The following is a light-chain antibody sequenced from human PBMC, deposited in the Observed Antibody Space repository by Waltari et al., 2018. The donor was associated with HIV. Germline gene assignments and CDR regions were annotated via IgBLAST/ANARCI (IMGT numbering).Light chain of an antibody. CDR2: GRK. V-gene: IGLV1-44*01. CDR3: AAWDERLDGYV. CDR1: SSNIGQNT. Sequence: QSGLTQPPSASGAPGRGVTISCSGSSSNIGQNTVNWYQQIPGSAPKLVIDGRKLRAPGVPDLFAGSKSGTSASLVISGLQSDDEAEYYCAAWDERLDGYVFGPGTTVTVL. J-gene: IGLJ1*01.